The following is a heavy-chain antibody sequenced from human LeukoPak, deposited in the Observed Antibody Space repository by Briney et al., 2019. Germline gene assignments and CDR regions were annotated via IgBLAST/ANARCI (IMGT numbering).Heavy chain of an antibody. J-gene: IGHJ4*02. CDR1: GFTFSSYA. Sequence: GGSLRLSCAASGFTFSSYAMSWVRQAPGKGLEWVSVISGSGGSTHYADSVKGRFTISRDNPKNTLYLQMNSLRAEDTAVYYCARTGIAVAGPFDYWGQGTLVTVSS. V-gene: IGHV3-23*01. D-gene: IGHD6-19*01. CDR2: ISGSGGST. CDR3: ARTGIAVAGPFDY.